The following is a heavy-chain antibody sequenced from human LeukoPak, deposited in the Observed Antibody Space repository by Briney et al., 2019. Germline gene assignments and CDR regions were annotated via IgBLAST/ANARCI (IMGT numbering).Heavy chain of an antibody. CDR2: IYTRGST. CDR3: ARGRYCSADICSGGDAFDI. D-gene: IGHD2-15*01. V-gene: IGHV4-4*07. J-gene: IGHJ3*02. Sequence: PSETLSLTCTVSGGSINNYYWSWIRQPAGKGLEWIGRIYTRGSTNHNPSLKSRVTMSVDTSKNQFSLKLSSVTAADTAVYYCARGRYCSADICSGGDAFDIWGQGTMVPVSS. CDR1: GGSINNYY.